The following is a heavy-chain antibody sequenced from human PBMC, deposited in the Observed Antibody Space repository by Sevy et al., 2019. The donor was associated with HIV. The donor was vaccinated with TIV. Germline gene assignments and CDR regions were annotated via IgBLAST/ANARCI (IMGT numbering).Heavy chain of an antibody. D-gene: IGHD3-9*01. CDR2: IIPMFGTP. CDR3: ARHSDTLTRQIGTSDMDV. Sequence: ASVKVSCKASGGSFRNYAIFWVRQAPGQGLEWMGGIIPMFGTPNYAQKFRGRVTFTADESMTTAYMDLRNLRFEDTAVYYCARHSDTLTRQIGTSDMDVWGQGTTVTVSS. J-gene: IGHJ6*02. CDR1: GGSFRNYA. V-gene: IGHV1-69*13.